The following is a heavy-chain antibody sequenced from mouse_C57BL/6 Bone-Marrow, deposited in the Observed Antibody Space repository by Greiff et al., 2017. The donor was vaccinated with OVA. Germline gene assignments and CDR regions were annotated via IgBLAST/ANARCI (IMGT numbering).Heavy chain of an antibody. J-gene: IGHJ2*01. D-gene: IGHD1-1*01. CDR2: IYPRSGNT. CDR3: PITTVGFDY. V-gene: IGHV1-81*01. Sequence: QVQLQQSGAELARPGASVKLSCKASGYTFTSYGISWVKQRTGQGLEWIGEIYPRSGNTYYNEKFKGKATLTADKSSSTAYMELRSLTSEDSAVYFCPITTVGFDYWGQGTTLTVSS. CDR1: GYTFTSYG.